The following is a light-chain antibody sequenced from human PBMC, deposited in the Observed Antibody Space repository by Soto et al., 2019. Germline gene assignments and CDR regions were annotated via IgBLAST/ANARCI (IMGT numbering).Light chain of an antibody. CDR3: QQYNSYST. CDR2: DAS. Sequence: DIQMTQSLSTLSSSVLDIVTITCRASQSISSWLAWYQQKPGKAPKLLIYDASSLESGVTSRFSGSGSGTEFTLTISSLQPDDFATYYCQQYNSYSTFGQGTKV. V-gene: IGKV1-5*01. J-gene: IGKJ1*01. CDR1: QSISSW.